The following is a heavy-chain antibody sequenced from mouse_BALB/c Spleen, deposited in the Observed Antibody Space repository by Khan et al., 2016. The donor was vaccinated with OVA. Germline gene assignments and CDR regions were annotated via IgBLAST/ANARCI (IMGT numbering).Heavy chain of an antibody. CDR1: GYSITSIYA. V-gene: IGHV3-2*02. CDR2: ISYSGTT. Sequence: EVQLVESGPGLVKPSQSLSLTCTVTGYSITSIYAWNWIRQFPGNKLEWMGYISYSGTTSYNPSLKSRISITRDTSTNQFFLQLNSVTTEDPATDYCARRNYYGSAMDYWGQGTSVTVSS. J-gene: IGHJ4*01. CDR3: ARRNYYGSAMDY. D-gene: IGHD1-1*01.